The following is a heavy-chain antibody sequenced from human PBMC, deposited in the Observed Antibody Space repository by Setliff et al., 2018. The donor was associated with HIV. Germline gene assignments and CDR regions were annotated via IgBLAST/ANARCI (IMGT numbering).Heavy chain of an antibody. CDR1: GYTFTSYG. CDR3: ARDLRTIVWYTSSWYEDWSDP. V-gene: IGHV1-18*01. D-gene: IGHD6-13*01. J-gene: IGHJ5*02. CDR2: ISAYNGNT. Sequence: ASVKVSCKASGYTFTSYGISWVRQAPGQGLEWMGWISAYNGNTNYAQKLQGRVTMTTDTSTSTAYMELRSLRSDDTAVYYCARDLRTIVWYTSSWYEDWSDPWGQGTLVTVSS.